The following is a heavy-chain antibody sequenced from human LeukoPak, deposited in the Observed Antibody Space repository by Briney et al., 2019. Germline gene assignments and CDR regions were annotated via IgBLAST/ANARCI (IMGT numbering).Heavy chain of an antibody. Sequence: GGSLRLSCAASGFTFSSYGMHWVRQAPGKGLEWVAFIRYDGSNKYCADSVKGRFTISRDNSKNTLYLQMNSLRAEDTAVYYCATSTRGVLRYFDWLFRNDAFDIWGQGTMVTVSS. CDR1: GFTFSSYG. J-gene: IGHJ3*02. CDR3: ATSTRGVLRYFDWLFRNDAFDI. V-gene: IGHV3-30*02. D-gene: IGHD3-9*01. CDR2: IRYDGSNK.